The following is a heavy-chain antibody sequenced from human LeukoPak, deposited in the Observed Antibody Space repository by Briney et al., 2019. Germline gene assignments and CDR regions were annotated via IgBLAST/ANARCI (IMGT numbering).Heavy chain of an antibody. CDR1: GGSISGYY. D-gene: IGHD4-11*01. J-gene: IGHJ4*02. Sequence: SETLSLTCTVSGGSISGYYWSWIRQPPGKGLEWIGYIYYSGSANYNPSLKSRVTISVDTSKNQFSLKLSSVTAADTAVYYCVRGVSEYSIYNVWGQGTLVTVSS. V-gene: IGHV4-59*01. CDR2: IYYSGSA. CDR3: VRGVSEYSIYNV.